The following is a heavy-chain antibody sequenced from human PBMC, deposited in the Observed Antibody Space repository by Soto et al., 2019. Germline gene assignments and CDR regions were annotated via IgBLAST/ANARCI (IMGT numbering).Heavy chain of an antibody. J-gene: IGHJ4*02. CDR1: GYTFTMYG. CDR3: ARVGTYYDFWSGYYIYSSYFDY. Sequence: ASVKVSCKASGYTFTMYGISCVLQSPLQWLDWMGCISAYNGNTNYAQKLQGRVTMTTDTSTSTAYMELRSLRSDDTAVYYCARVGTYYDFWSGYYIYSSYFDYWGQGTLVTVSS. CDR2: ISAYNGNT. D-gene: IGHD3-3*01. V-gene: IGHV1-18*01.